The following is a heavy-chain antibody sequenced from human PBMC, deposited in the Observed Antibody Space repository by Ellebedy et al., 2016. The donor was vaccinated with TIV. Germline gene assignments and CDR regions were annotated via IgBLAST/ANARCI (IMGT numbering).Heavy chain of an antibody. D-gene: IGHD6-6*01. CDR3: ARDLSITARDYYLDY. J-gene: IGHJ4*02. CDR1: GFTFDDYA. V-gene: IGHV3-9*01. Sequence: SLKISXAASGFTFDDYAMHWVRQAPGKGLEWVSGISWNSGTTDYADFVKGRFTISRDNAKNSLYLQMNRLRADDTAFYYCARDLSITARDYYLDYWGQGTLVTVSS. CDR2: ISWNSGTT.